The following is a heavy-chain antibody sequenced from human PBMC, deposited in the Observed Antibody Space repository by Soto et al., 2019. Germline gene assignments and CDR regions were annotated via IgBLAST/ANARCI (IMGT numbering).Heavy chain of an antibody. D-gene: IGHD5-18*01. CDR1: GFTFTSSA. CDR3: AAVRGGTAMGDDAFDI. V-gene: IGHV1-58*01. CDR2: IVVGSGNT. Sequence: EASVKVSCKASGFTFTSSAVQWVRHARGQRLEWIGWIVVGSGNTNYAQKFQERVTITRDMSTSTAYMELSSLRSEDTAVYYCAAVRGGTAMGDDAFDIWGQGTMVTVSS. J-gene: IGHJ3*02.